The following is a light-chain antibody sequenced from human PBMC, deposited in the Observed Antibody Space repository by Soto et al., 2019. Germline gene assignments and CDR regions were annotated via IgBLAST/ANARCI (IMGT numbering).Light chain of an antibody. Sequence: DIQMTQSPSSLSASVGDRVTITCRASQGIRNDLGWYQQKPGKAPKRLIYAASSLQSEVPSRFSGRGSGTEFTLTISSLQPEDFATYYCHNSYPFTFGGGTKVEIK. CDR1: QGIRND. CDR2: AAS. J-gene: IGKJ4*01. CDR3: HNSYPFT. V-gene: IGKV1-17*01.